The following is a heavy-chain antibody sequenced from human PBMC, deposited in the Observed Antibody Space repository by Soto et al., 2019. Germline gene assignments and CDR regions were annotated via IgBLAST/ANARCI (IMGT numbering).Heavy chain of an antibody. V-gene: IGHV1-18*01. CDR3: ARVVGALGHWFDP. CDR1: GYTVTSYG. Sequence: ASVKVSCKASGYTVTSYGISWVRQAPGQGLEWMGRISAYNGNTNYAQKLQGRVTMTTDTSTSTAYMELRSLRSEDTAVYYCARVVGALGHWFDPWGQGTLVTVSS. J-gene: IGHJ5*02. D-gene: IGHD1-26*01. CDR2: ISAYNGNT.